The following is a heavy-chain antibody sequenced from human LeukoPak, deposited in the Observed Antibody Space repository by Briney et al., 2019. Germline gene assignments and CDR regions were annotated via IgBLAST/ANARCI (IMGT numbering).Heavy chain of an antibody. CDR3: ARGRPTYYDFWSGYSISFDY. CDR1: GGSFSGYY. D-gene: IGHD3-3*01. CDR2: INHSGRT. V-gene: IGHV4-34*01. Sequence: SETLSLTCAVYGGSFSGYYWSWIRHPPGKGLEWIGEINHSGRTNYNPSLKIRVTISVDTSKNQFSLKPSSATAADTAVYYCARGRPTYYDFWSGYSISFDYWGQGTLVTVSS. J-gene: IGHJ4*02.